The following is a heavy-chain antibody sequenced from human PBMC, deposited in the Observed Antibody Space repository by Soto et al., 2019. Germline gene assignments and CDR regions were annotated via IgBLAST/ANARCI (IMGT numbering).Heavy chain of an antibody. D-gene: IGHD4-17*01. CDR3: ARTTAVPNTLRSRYFFDY. CDR1: GGSVSNKTYY. J-gene: IGHJ4*02. CDR2: VYYSGTT. V-gene: IGHV4-61*01. Sequence: QVQLQESGPGLVKPSETLSLTCSVSGGSVSNKTYYWSWLRQPPGKGLEWIGYVYYSGTTNYNPSLKSRVTISVDMSKNQFSLRLSSVTAADTALYFCARTTAVPNTLRSRYFFDYWGQGTLDTVSS.